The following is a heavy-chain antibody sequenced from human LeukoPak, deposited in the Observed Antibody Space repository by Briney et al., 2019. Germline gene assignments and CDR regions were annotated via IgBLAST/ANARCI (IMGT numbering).Heavy chain of an antibody. CDR3: ARVYNWGVGRDFDY. Sequence: ASGKVSCKXSGYTFTCYYMHWVRQAPGQGVEWMGWINPNSGGTNYSQKFQGRVTITRDTSISTAYMELSRLRSDDTAVYYCARVYNWGVGRDFDYWGQGTLVTVSS. J-gene: IGHJ4*02. CDR2: INPNSGGT. V-gene: IGHV1-2*02. CDR1: GYTFTCYY. D-gene: IGHD1-1*01.